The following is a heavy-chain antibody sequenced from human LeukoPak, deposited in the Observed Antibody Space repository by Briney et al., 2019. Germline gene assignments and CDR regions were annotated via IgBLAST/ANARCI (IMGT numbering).Heavy chain of an antibody. Sequence: GGSPRLSCAASGFTVSSNYMSWVRQAPGKGLEWVSVIYSGGSTYYADSVKGRFTISRDNSKNTLYLQMNSLRAEDTAVYYCARADLTAPFDYWGQGTLVTVSS. V-gene: IGHV3-66*01. J-gene: IGHJ4*02. CDR1: GFTVSSNY. D-gene: IGHD3-9*01. CDR2: IYSGGST. CDR3: ARADLTAPFDY.